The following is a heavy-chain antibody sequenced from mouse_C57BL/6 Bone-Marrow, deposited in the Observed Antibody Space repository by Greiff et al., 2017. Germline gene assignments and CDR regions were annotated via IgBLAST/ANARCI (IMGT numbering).Heavy chain of an antibody. Sequence: EVKLVESGEGLVKPGGSLKLSCAASGFTFSSYAMSWVRQTPEKRLEWVAYISSGGDYIYYADTVKGRFTISRDNARNTLYLQMSSLKSEDTAMYYSTRVWRWLLRGGTFFAYWGQGTLVTVSA. CDR1: GFTFSSYA. V-gene: IGHV5-9-1*02. D-gene: IGHD2-3*01. CDR3: TRVWRWLLRGGTFFAY. CDR2: ISSGGDYI. J-gene: IGHJ3*01.